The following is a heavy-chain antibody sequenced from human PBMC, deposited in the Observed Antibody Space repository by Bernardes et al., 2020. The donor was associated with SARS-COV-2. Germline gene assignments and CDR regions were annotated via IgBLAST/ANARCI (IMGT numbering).Heavy chain of an antibody. CDR3: ITASRSPF. V-gene: IGHV3-15*01. CDR2: IKSKTDGGTT. J-gene: IGHJ4*02. Sequence: GGSLRLSRAASGFTFSNDWMSWVRQAPGQGLEWVGSIKSKTDGGTTDYAAPVKGRFTISRDDSKDTLFLQMSSLKTEDTAVYYCITASRSPFWGQGTLVTVSS. CDR1: GFTFSNDW.